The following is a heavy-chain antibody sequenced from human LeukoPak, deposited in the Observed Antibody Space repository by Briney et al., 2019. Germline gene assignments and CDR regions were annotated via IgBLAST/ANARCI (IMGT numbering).Heavy chain of an antibody. CDR2: IYYSGST. CDR3: ARLVVTATSDAFDI. J-gene: IGHJ3*02. CDR1: GGSISSYY. D-gene: IGHD2-21*02. V-gene: IGHV4-59*01. Sequence: TASETLSLTCTVSGGSISSYYWSWIRQPPGKGLEWIGYIYYSGSTNYNPSLKSRVTISVDTSENQFSLKLSSVTAADTAVYYCARLVVTATSDAFDIWGQGTMVTVSS.